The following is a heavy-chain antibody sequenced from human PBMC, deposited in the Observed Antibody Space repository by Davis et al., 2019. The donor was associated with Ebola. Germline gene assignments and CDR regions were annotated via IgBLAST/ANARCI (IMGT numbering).Heavy chain of an antibody. V-gene: IGHV4-34*01. CDR1: GGSFSGYY. J-gene: IGHJ5*02. CDR2: INHSGST. Sequence: SETLSLTCAVYGGSFSGYYWSWIRQPPGKGLEWIGEINHSGSTNYNPSLKSRVTISGDTSKNHFSLRLSSVTAADTAVYYCARSPGIARYNWFDPWGQGTLVTVSS. D-gene: IGHD6-13*01. CDR3: ARSPGIARYNWFDP.